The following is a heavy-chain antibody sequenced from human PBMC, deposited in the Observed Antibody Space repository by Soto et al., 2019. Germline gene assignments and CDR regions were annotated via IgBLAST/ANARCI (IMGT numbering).Heavy chain of an antibody. CDR1: GFTFSNAW. D-gene: IGHD3-9*01. Sequence: GGSLRLSCAASGFTFSNAWTSWVRQAPGKGLEWVGRIKSKTDGGTTDYAAPVKGRFTISRDDSKNTLYLQMNSLKTEDTAVYYCTTVAIFGNYYYGMDVWGQGTTVTVSS. J-gene: IGHJ6*02. CDR2: IKSKTDGGTT. V-gene: IGHV3-15*01. CDR3: TTVAIFGNYYYGMDV.